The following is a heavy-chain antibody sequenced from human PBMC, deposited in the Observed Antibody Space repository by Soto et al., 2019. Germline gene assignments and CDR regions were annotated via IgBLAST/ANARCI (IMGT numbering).Heavy chain of an antibody. V-gene: IGHV1-18*01. CDR1: GYTFTSYG. J-gene: IGHJ6*02. D-gene: IGHD3-3*01. CDR3: AREDRITIFGVGYYYYGMDV. CDR2: ISAYNGNT. Sequence: ASVKVSCKASGYTFTSYGISWVRQAPGQGLEWMGWISAYNGNTNYAQKLQGRVTMTTDTSTSTAYMELRSLRSDDTAVYYCAREDRITIFGVGYYYYGMDVWGQGTTVTVS.